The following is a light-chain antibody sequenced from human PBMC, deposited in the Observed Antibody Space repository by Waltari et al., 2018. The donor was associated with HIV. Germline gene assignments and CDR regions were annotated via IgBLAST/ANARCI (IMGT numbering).Light chain of an antibody. Sequence: SSRARQDISNNHFVWYQAKPCQTPRLLIYGTSSRATGIPDRFSGSGSGTDFTLTITRLEPEDFAVYYCQQYGSSFLSFGGGTKVEIK. J-gene: IGKJ4*01. CDR3: QQYGSSFLS. CDR1: QDISNNH. CDR2: GTS. V-gene: IGKV3-20*01.